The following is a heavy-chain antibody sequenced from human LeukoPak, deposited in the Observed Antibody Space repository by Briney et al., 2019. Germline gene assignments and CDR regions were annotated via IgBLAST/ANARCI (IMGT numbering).Heavy chain of an antibody. CDR1: GFTLSSYG. CDR2: ISYDGSNK. D-gene: IGHD3-16*01. Sequence: GGSLRLSCAASGFTLSSYGMHWVRQAPGKGLEWVAVISYDGSNKYYADSVKGRFTISRDNSKNTLYLQMNSLRAEDTAVYYCAKDGGTASYFDYWGQGTLVTVSS. J-gene: IGHJ4*02. V-gene: IGHV3-30*18. CDR3: AKDGGTASYFDY.